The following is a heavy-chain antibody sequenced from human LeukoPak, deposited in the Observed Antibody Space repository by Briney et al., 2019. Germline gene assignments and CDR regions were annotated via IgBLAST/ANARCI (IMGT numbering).Heavy chain of an antibody. V-gene: IGHV3-21*01. CDR2: ISSSSSYI. J-gene: IGHJ6*02. D-gene: IGHD5-18*01. CDR3: ARGDTAMVIGYYYYGMDV. CDR1: GFTSSSYS. Sequence: GGSLRLSCAASGFTSSSYSMNWVRQAPGKGLEWVSSISSSSSYIYYADSVKGRFTISRDNAKNSLYLQMNSLRAEDTAVYYCARGDTAMVIGYYYYGMDVWGQGTTVTVSS.